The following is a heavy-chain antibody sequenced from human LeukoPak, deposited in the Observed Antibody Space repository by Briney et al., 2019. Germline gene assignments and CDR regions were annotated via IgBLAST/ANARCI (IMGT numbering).Heavy chain of an antibody. CDR1: GFSLRSNAVG. J-gene: IGHJ6*04. V-gene: IGHV2-5*02. CDR3: AHDDPGYYGMDI. CDR2: IYGDDNK. D-gene: IGHD1-1*01. Sequence: ESGPTLVIPPQTLTLTCTFSGFSLRSNAVGVGWIRQPPGKALEWLALIYGDDNKRYSPSLKSRLTVTKDSSKNQVVLTMTNMDPVDTATYFCAHDDPGYYGMDIWGKGTTVTVSS.